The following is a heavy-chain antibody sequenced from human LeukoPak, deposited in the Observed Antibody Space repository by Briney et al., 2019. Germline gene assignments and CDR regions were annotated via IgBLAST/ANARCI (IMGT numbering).Heavy chain of an antibody. Sequence: PSQTLSLTCTVSGGSISSGGYYWSWIRQHPGKGLEWIGYIHYSGSTYYNPSLKSRVTISVDTSKNQFSLKLSSVTAADTAVYYCARARANPTYGSGTNDAFDIWGQGTMVTVSS. CDR3: ARARANPTYGSGTNDAFDI. J-gene: IGHJ3*02. V-gene: IGHV4-31*03. D-gene: IGHD3-10*01. CDR2: IHYSGST. CDR1: GGSISSGGYY.